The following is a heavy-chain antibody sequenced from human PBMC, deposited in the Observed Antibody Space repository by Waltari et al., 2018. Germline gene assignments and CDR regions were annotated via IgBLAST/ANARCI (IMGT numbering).Heavy chain of an antibody. CDR2: ISGSGATP. CDR1: GFPFIGLA. Sequence: EVQLLESAGGVVQPGEALRLSCAASGFPFIGLARTWVRQAPGEGLECVASISGSGATPFYADSVKGRFTIVRDNSRDTVYLQMNSLRVDDSAVYYCAKGSRGYTNYFFDSWGQGTLVSVSS. J-gene: IGHJ4*02. CDR3: AKGSRGYTNYFFDS. D-gene: IGHD3-16*02. V-gene: IGHV3-23*01.